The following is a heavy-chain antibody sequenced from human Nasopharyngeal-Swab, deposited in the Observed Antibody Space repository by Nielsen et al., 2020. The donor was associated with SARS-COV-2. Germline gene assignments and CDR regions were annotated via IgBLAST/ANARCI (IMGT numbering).Heavy chain of an antibody. Sequence: GSLRLSCAVSGGSISSSNWWSWVRRPPGKGLEWIGEIYHSGSTNYNPSLKSRVTISVGTSKNQFSLKLSSVTAADTAVYYCARAMIVVVINAFDIWGQGTMVTVSS. V-gene: IGHV4-4*02. J-gene: IGHJ3*02. D-gene: IGHD3-22*01. CDR2: IYHSGST. CDR1: GGSISSSNW. CDR3: ARAMIVVVINAFDI.